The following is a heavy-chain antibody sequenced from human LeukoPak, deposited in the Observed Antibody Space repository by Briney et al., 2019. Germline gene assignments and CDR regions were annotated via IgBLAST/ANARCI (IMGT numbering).Heavy chain of an antibody. J-gene: IGHJ6*02. D-gene: IGHD3-22*01. CDR1: GFTVSGNS. Sequence: QAGGSLRLSCAASGFTVSGNSMSWVRQAPGKGLEWVSVIYDGGSTYDADSVKGRFTISRDNSKNTLYLQMNSLRAEDTAVYYCARDQITMIVVVTPYYYYGMDVWGQGTTVTVSS. CDR2: IYDGGST. CDR3: ARDQITMIVVVTPYYYYGMDV. V-gene: IGHV3-66*01.